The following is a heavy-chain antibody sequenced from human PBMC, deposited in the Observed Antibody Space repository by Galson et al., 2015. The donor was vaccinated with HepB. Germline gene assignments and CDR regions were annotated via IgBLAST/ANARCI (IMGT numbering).Heavy chain of an antibody. J-gene: IGHJ6*03. CDR2: INPNNGGT. Sequence: CTASGYTFAGYYLHWVRQAPGQGLEWMGWINPNNGGTNYAQKFRGRVTMTRDTSISTVYMELSRLRSDDTAVYYCARDANPRTIYYYYYYLDVWGKGTTVTVSS. CDR3: ARDANPRTIYYYYYYLDV. V-gene: IGHV1-2*02. CDR1: GYTFAGYY. D-gene: IGHD3-3*01.